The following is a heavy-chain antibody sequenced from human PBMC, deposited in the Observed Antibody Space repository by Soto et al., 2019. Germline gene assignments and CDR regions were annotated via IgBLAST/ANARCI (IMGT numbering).Heavy chain of an antibody. CDR3: ARDFRGYDVYYYYGMDV. J-gene: IGHJ6*02. CDR1: GFTFSSYS. Sequence: GGSLRLSCAASGFTFSSYSMNWVRQAPGKGLEWVSSISSSSSYIYYADSVKGRFTISRDNAKNPLYLQMNSLRAEDTAVYYCARDFRGYDVYYYYGMDVWGQGTTVTSP. CDR2: ISSSSSYI. D-gene: IGHD5-12*01. V-gene: IGHV3-21*01.